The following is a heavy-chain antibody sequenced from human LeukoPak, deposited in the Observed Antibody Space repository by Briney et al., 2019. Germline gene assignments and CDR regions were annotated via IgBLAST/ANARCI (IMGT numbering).Heavy chain of an antibody. V-gene: IGHV1-2*02. CDR3: AREEANTRIHFDY. J-gene: IGHJ4*02. CDR2: INPNSGDT. D-gene: IGHD3-22*01. Sequence: ASVKVSCKASGYTFTGYYIHWVRQAPGQGLEWMGYINPNSGDTNYAQKFQDRVTVTRETSISTAYMELSRLRSDATAVYYCAREEANTRIHFDYWGQGTLVTVSS. CDR1: GYTFTGYY.